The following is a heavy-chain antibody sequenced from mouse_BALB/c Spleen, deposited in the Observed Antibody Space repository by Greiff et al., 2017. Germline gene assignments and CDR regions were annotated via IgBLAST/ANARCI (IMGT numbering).Heavy chain of an antibody. V-gene: IGHV2-9*02. CDR2: IWAGGST. D-gene: IGHD1-1*01. J-gene: IGHJ2*01. Sequence: VQLQESGPGLVAPSQSLSITCTVSGFSLTSYGVHWVRQPPGKGLEWLGVIWAGGSTNYNSAHMSRLSISKDNSKSQVFLKMNSLQTDDTAMYYCAREGYTTVVAYYLDYWGQGTTLTVSS. CDR3: AREGYTTVVAYYLDY. CDR1: GFSLTSYG.